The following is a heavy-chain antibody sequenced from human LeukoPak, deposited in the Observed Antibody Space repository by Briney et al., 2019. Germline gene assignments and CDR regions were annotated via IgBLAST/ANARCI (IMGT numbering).Heavy chain of an antibody. CDR1: GFTFNNYD. CDR2: IGIAGDT. Sequence: GSLRLSCAASGFTFNNYDMHWVRQPTGKGLEWVSAIGIAGDTYYPGSVKRRFSISRENAKNSLYLQMNSLRAGDSAVYYCARGVTMVRGVGEIYYFDSWGQGTLVTVSS. J-gene: IGHJ4*02. V-gene: IGHV3-13*01. D-gene: IGHD3-10*01. CDR3: ARGVTMVRGVGEIYYFDS.